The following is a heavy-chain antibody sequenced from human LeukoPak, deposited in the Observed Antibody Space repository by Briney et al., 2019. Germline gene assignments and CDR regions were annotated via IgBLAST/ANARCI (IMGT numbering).Heavy chain of an antibody. J-gene: IGHJ4*02. CDR3: ARDLGYFDY. CDR2: LWYDGSNK. V-gene: IGHV3-33*01. Sequence: GGSLRLSCAASGFTFSSYGMHWVRQAPGKGLEWVTFLWYDGSNKYYADSVKGRFTISRDNSKNTLYLQMNTLRAEDTAVYYCARDLGYFDYWSQGTLVTVSS. CDR1: GFTFSSYG.